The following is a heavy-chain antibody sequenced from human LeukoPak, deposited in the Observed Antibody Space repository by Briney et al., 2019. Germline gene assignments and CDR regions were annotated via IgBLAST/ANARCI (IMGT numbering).Heavy chain of an antibody. Sequence: SETLSLTCTVSGGSISSYYWSWIRQPPGKRLEWIGCIYYSGSTNYNPSLKSRVTMSVDTSKNEFSLNLSSVTAADTAVYYCARGTTVTPTYFDYWGQGTLVTVSS. CDR3: ARGTTVTPTYFDY. CDR2: IYYSGST. D-gene: IGHD4-17*01. V-gene: IGHV4-59*01. J-gene: IGHJ4*02. CDR1: GGSISSYY.